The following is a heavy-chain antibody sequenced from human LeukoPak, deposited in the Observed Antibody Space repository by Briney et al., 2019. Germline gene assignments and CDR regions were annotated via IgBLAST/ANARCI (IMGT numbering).Heavy chain of an antibody. Sequence: ASVQVSCKASGYTFTSYDINWVRQATGQGLEWMGWMSPNSGNTGYAQKFQGRVTMTRDTSISTAYMELNSLRSEDTAVYYCTSGPPEWGFDLWGRGTLVTVYS. J-gene: IGHJ2*01. CDR1: GYTFTSYD. D-gene: IGHD1-14*01. CDR3: TSGPPEWGFDL. V-gene: IGHV1-8*01. CDR2: MSPNSGNT.